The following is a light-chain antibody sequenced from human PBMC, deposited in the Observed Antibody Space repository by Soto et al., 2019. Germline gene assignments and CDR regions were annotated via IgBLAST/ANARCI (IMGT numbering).Light chain of an antibody. Sequence: RMTQSPSTLSASVGDRVTITCLASQSISSWLAWYQQKPGKAPKLLIYDASSLESGVPSRFSGSGSGTEFTLTISSLQPDDFATYYCQQYNSYSLPFGQGTRLEIK. CDR2: DAS. CDR3: QQYNSYSLP. J-gene: IGKJ5*01. V-gene: IGKV1-5*01. CDR1: QSISSW.